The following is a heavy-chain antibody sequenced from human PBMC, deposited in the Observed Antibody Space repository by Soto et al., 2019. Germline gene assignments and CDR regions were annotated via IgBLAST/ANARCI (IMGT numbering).Heavy chain of an antibody. CDR2: IRPSGDAT. J-gene: IGHJ4*02. V-gene: IGHV3-11*01. D-gene: IGHD1-26*01. CDR3: ARQLERRVGAASH. Sequence: QVQLAESGGGLVKSGGSLTLSCSTSGFFFTDYFMSWIRQAPGKGLEWVSYIRPSGDATHYADSVKGRCTIPRDNTKNSLFLQKSSLRDDDTAVYYCARQLERRVGAASHRGQGTRVSVSS. CDR1: GFFFTDYF.